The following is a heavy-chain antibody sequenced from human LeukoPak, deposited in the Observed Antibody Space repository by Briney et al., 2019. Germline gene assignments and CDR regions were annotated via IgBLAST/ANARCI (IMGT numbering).Heavy chain of an antibody. CDR2: ISYDGSNK. CDR3: ARGQWFGELLFQPPRWFDP. Sequence: PGRSLRLSCAASGFTFSSYAMHWVRQAPGKGLGWVAVISYDGSNKYYADSVKGRFTISRDNSKNTLYLQMNSLRAEDTAVYYCARGQWFGELLFQPPRWFDPWGQGTLVTVSS. J-gene: IGHJ5*02. CDR1: GFTFSSYA. D-gene: IGHD3-10*01. V-gene: IGHV3-30-3*01.